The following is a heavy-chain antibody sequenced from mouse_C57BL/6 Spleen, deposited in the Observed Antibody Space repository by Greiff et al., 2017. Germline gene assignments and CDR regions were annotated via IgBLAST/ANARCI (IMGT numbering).Heavy chain of an antibody. D-gene: IGHD4-1*01. CDR1: GFTFSDYG. CDR3: ARNWDDAMDY. J-gene: IGHJ4*01. V-gene: IGHV5-17*01. CDR2: ISSGSSTI. Sequence: EVQLVESGGGLVKPGGSLKLSCAASGFTFSDYGMHWVRQAPEKGLEWVAYISSGSSTIYYADTVKGRFTISRDNAKNTLFLQMTSLRAEDTAMYYCARNWDDAMDYWGQGTSVTVSS.